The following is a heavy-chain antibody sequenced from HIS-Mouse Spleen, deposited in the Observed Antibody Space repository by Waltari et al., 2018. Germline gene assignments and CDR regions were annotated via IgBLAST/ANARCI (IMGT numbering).Heavy chain of an antibody. V-gene: IGHV3-30*18. CDR1: GFPFSSYG. Sequence: QVQLVESGGGVVQPGRSLRLSCAASGFPFSSYGLHWVGQAPGKGLEWVAVISYDGSNKYYADSVKGRFTISRDNSKNTLYLQMNSLRAEDTAVYYCAKASSGWLDYWGQGTLVTVSS. CDR3: AKASSGWLDY. J-gene: IGHJ4*02. D-gene: IGHD6-19*01. CDR2: ISYDGSNK.